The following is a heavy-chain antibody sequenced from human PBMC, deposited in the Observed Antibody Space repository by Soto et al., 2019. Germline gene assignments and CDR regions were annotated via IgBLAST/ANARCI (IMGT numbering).Heavy chain of an antibody. Sequence: LRLSCAASGFTFSSYSMNWVRQAPGKGLEWVSSISSSSSNIYYADSVKGRFTISRDNAKNSLYLQMNSPRAEDTAVYYCARDLLNVDTAMVTHWGQGTLVTVSS. CDR3: ARDLLNVDTAMVTH. CDR1: GFTFSSYS. D-gene: IGHD5-18*01. CDR2: ISSSSSNI. J-gene: IGHJ4*02. V-gene: IGHV3-21*01.